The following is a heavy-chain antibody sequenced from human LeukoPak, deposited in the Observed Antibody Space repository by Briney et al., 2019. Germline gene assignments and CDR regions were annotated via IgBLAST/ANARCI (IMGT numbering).Heavy chain of an antibody. CDR2: ISSSSTYI. Sequence: PGGSLRLSCAASGFSLSSYSMNWVRQAPGKGLEWVSSISSSSTYIHYADSVKGRFTISRDNAKNSLYLQMNSLRAEDTAVYYCAREGRPYYYMDVWGKGTTVTISS. CDR3: AREGRPYYYMDV. CDR1: GFSLSSYS. V-gene: IGHV3-21*01. J-gene: IGHJ6*03.